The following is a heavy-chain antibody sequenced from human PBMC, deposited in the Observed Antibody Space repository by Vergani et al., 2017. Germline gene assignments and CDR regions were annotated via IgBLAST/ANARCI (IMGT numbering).Heavy chain of an antibody. CDR3: ARGSSGYYQRTYYFDY. V-gene: IGHV4-39*07. CDR1: GGSISSSSYY. J-gene: IGHJ4*02. Sequence: QLQLPESGPGLVKPSETLSLTCTVSGGSISSSSYYWGWIRQPPGKGLEWIGSIYYSGSTNYNPSLKSRVTISVDTSKNQFSLKLSSVTAADTAVYYCARGSSGYYQRTYYFDYWGQGTLVTVSS. CDR2: IYYSGST. D-gene: IGHD3-22*01.